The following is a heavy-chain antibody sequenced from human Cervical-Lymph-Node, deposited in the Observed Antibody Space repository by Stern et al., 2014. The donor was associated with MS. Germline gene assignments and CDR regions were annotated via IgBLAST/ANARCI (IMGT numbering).Heavy chain of an antibody. CDR2: IYWDDDA. J-gene: IGHJ6*02. Sequence: ITLKESGPTLVKPTQTLTLTCTFSGFSLSTSGEGVGWIRQPPGKALEWLADIYWDDDARYSPSLKSRLTITRDTSKNQVVLTMANMDPVDTATYFCAHTTVTSDEGYGLDVWGQGTTVTVSS. V-gene: IGHV2-5*02. CDR3: AHTTVTSDEGYGLDV. CDR1: GFSLSTSGEG. D-gene: IGHD4-17*01.